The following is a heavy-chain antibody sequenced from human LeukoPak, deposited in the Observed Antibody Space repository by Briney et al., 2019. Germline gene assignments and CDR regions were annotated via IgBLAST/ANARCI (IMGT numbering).Heavy chain of an antibody. CDR1: GFTFDDYA. CDR3: ARDQTVGIDY. D-gene: IGHD4-23*01. CDR2: ISWNSGST. Sequence: GRSLRLSCAASGFTFDDYAMHWVRQPPGKGPEWVSSISWNSGSTTYADSVKGRFTISRDNAKKSLYLQMNSLRAEDTAVYYCARDQTVGIDYWGQGTLVTVSS. V-gene: IGHV3-9*01. J-gene: IGHJ4*02.